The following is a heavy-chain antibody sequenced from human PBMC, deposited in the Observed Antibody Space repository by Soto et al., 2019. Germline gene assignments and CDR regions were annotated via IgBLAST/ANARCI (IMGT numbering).Heavy chain of an antibody. D-gene: IGHD2-8*01. CDR2: IYDNGRT. CDR3: ASSIVLTVYPLGY. V-gene: IGHV4-4*02. CDR1: GASISSSHW. Sequence: SETLSLTCAVSGASISSSHWWSWVRQAPGKGLEWIGEIYDNGRTNYNPSLKSRVIISVDKSNNQFSLKLRSVTAADTAVYYCASSIVLTVYPLGYWGQGTLVTVSS. J-gene: IGHJ4*02.